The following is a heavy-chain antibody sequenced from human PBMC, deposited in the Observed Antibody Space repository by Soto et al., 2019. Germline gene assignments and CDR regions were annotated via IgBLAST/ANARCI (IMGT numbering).Heavy chain of an antibody. V-gene: IGHV3-23*01. Sequence: GGSLRLSCADSGFTFRSYGMMWVRQAPGKGLEWVSAISRSAGGNTYYADSVKGRFTISRDDSKNTLYLQMDSLRPEDTAQYYCAGWNYDYWGQGTQVTVSS. CDR3: AGWNYDY. D-gene: IGHD1-7*01. J-gene: IGHJ4*02. CDR2: ISRSAGGNT. CDR1: GFTFRSYG.